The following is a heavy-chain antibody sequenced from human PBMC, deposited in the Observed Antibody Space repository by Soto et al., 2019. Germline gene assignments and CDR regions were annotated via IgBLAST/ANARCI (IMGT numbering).Heavy chain of an antibody. CDR3: ARVRSSSYGMDV. CDR1: GFTFSSYS. J-gene: IGHJ6*02. Sequence: EVQLVESGGGLVKPGGSLRLSCAASGFTFSSYSMNWVRQAPGKGLEWVSSISSSSSYIYYADSVKGRFTISRDNAKNSLYLQMNSLRAEDTAVYYCARVRSSSYGMDVWGQGTTVTVSS. CDR2: ISSSSSYI. V-gene: IGHV3-21*01. D-gene: IGHD6-13*01.